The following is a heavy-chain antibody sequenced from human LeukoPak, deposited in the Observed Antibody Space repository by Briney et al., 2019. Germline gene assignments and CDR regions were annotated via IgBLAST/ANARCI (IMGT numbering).Heavy chain of an antibody. V-gene: IGHV1-69*04. CDR1: GGTFSSYA. CDR3: ARARRYDFWSGYYYSYFDY. Sequence: ASVKVSCKASGGTFSSYAISWVRQAPGQGLEWMGRIIPIFGIANYAQKFQGRVTITADKSTSTAYMELSSLRSEDTAVYYCARARRYDFWSGYYYSYFDYWGQETLVTVSS. CDR2: IIPIFGIA. J-gene: IGHJ4*02. D-gene: IGHD3-3*01.